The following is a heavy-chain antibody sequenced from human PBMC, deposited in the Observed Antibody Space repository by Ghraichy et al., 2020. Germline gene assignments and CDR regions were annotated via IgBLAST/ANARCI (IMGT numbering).Heavy chain of an antibody. CDR1: GFSISTYW. V-gene: IGHV3-7*01. CDR3: ARDAY. CDR2: MNDDGSKI. J-gene: IGHJ4*02. Sequence: GGSLRLSCAASGFSISTYWMSWVRQAPGKGPEWVANMNDDGSKIYYVDSVRGRFTISRDNSKNSLYLQMNSLRAEDTAVYYCARDAYCGQGTLFTVPS.